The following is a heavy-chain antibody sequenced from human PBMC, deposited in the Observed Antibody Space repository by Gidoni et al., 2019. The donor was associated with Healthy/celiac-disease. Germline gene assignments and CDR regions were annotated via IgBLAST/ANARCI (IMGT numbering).Heavy chain of an antibody. CDR3: ASRNGVSGYYPADAFDI. V-gene: IGHV4-30-4*01. D-gene: IGHD3-22*01. CDR1: GGSISSGDYY. J-gene: IGHJ3*02. CDR2: IYYSGST. Sequence: QVQLQESGPGLVKPSQPLSLTCTVSGGSISSGDYYWRWIRQPPGKGLEWIGYIYYSGSTYYNPSLKSRVTISVDTSKNQFSLKLSSVTAADTAVYYCASRNGVSGYYPADAFDIWGQGTMVTVSS.